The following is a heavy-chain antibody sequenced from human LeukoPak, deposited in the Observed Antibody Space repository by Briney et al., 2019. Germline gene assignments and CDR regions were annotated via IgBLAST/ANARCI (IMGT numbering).Heavy chain of an antibody. CDR1: GFTFDDYG. CDR3: ARSANLDY. V-gene: IGHV3-74*01. Sequence: PGGSLRLSCAASGFTFDDYGMNWVRQAPGKGLVWVSRINSDGSSTIYADSVKGRFTISRDNDKNMVYLQMSSLRAEDTAVYYCARSANLDYWGQGTLVTVSS. CDR2: INSDGSST. J-gene: IGHJ4*02.